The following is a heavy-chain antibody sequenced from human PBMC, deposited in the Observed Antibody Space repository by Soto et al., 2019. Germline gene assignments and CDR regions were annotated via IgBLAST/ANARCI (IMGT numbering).Heavy chain of an antibody. Sequence: SETLSLTCTVSGGSISSGGYYWSWIRQHPGKGLEWIGYIYYSGSTYYNPSLKSRVTISVDTSKNQFSLKLSSVTAADTAVYYCARGEGRDFWSGTQLAYYYMDVWGKGTTVTVSS. CDR1: GGSISSGGYY. D-gene: IGHD3-3*01. CDR2: IYYSGST. J-gene: IGHJ6*03. V-gene: IGHV4-31*03. CDR3: ARGEGRDFWSGTQLAYYYMDV.